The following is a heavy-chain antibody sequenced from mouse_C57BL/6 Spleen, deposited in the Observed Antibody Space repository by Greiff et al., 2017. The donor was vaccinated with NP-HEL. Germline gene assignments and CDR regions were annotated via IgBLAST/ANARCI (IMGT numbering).Heavy chain of an antibody. CDR2: IDPETGGT. J-gene: IGHJ3*01. CDR3: TKMENERGAWFAY. V-gene: IGHV1-15*01. D-gene: IGHD2-3*01. CDR1: GYTFTDYE. Sequence: VKLQESGAELVRPGASVTLSCKASGYTFTDYEMHWVKQTPVHGLEWIGAIDPETGGTAYNQKFKGKAILTADKSSSTAYMELRSLTSEDSAVYYCTKMENERGAWFAYWGQGTLVTVSA.